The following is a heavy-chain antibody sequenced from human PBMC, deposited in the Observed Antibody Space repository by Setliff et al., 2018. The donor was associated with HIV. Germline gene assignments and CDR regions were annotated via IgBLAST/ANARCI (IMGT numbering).Heavy chain of an antibody. V-gene: IGHV3-7*03. CDR3: ARGTDYSGWFYDY. J-gene: IGHJ4*02. D-gene: IGHD1-26*01. Sequence: ETLSLTCIASGFTFSKFWMRWVRQAPGKGLERVADIKQDGSETYYVDSVRGRFTISRDNAKSSLYLQKNSLRAEDTAVYYCARGTDYSGWFYDYWGQGTQVTVSS. CDR2: IKQDGSET. CDR1: GFTFSKFW.